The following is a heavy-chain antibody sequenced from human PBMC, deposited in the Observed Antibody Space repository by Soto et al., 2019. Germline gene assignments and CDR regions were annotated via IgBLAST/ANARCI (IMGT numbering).Heavy chain of an antibody. CDR2: ISYDGSNK. CDR1: GFIFSKYG. J-gene: IGHJ6*02. V-gene: IGHV3-30*18. Sequence: QVQLVESGGGVVQPGRSLRISCAASGFIFSKYGMHWVRQAPGKGLEWVAVISYDGSNKYYAESVKGRFIISRDKSENTLYLQMNSLRAEDTALYYCAKDLGSGKPYYYYAMDVWGQGTTVTVSS. CDR3: AKDLGSGKPYYYYAMDV. D-gene: IGHD3-10*01.